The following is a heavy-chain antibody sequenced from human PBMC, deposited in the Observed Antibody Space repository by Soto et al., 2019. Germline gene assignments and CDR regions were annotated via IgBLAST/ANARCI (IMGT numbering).Heavy chain of an antibody. V-gene: IGHV5-10-1*01. CDR2: IDPSDSYT. J-gene: IGHJ6*02. Sequence: SLKISCKGSGHSFTSYWISWVRQMPGKGLEWMGRIDPSDSYTNYSPSFQGHVTISADKSISTAYLQWSSLKASDTAMYYCASGWPGVILVVPTATPNRLFTYQAQKNYGMDVWGQGTTVTVSS. D-gene: IGHD2-2*02. CDR3: ASGWPGVILVVPTATPNRLFTYQAQKNYGMDV. CDR1: GHSFTSYW.